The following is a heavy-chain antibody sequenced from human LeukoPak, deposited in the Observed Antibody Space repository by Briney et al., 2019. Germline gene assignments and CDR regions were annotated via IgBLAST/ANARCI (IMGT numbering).Heavy chain of an antibody. CDR2: INPKSGGT. J-gene: IGHJ4*02. V-gene: IGHV1-2*02. CDR1: GYTFTGYY. D-gene: IGHD3-9*01. CDR3: ARAQLGGYYDIIDY. Sequence: GASVKLSCKASGYTFTGYYMHWVRQAPGQGLEWMGWINPKSGGTNYAQKFQGRVTMTRDTSISTAYMELSSLRSDDTAVYYCARAQLGGYYDIIDYWGQGTLVTVSP.